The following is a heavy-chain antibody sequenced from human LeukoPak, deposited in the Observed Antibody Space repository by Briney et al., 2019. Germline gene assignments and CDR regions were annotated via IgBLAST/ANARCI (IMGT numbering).Heavy chain of an antibody. Sequence: ASVKVSCKASGYTFTSYYMHWVRQAPGQGLEWMGIINPSGGSTSYAQKFQGRVTMTRDMSTSTVYMELSSLRSEDTAVYYCARDRKKYSSSLGDPYYYYYMDVWGKGTTVTVSS. J-gene: IGHJ6*03. CDR3: ARDRKKYSSSLGDPYYYYYMDV. CDR2: INPSGGST. D-gene: IGHD6-13*01. CDR1: GYTFTSYY. V-gene: IGHV1-46*01.